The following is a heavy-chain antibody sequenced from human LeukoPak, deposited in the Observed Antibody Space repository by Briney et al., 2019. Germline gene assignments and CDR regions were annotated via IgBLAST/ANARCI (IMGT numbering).Heavy chain of an antibody. V-gene: IGHV1-18*01. D-gene: IGHD5-18*01. J-gene: IGHJ4*02. CDR3: AMLPGYSYGYNHDY. CDR2: ISAYNGNT. CDR1: GYTFTSYG. Sequence: VKVSCKASGYTFTSYGISWVRQAPGQGLEWMGWISAYNGNTNYAQKLQGRVTMTTDTSTSTAYMELRSLRSDDTAVYYCAMLPGYSYGYNHDYWGRGTLVTVSS.